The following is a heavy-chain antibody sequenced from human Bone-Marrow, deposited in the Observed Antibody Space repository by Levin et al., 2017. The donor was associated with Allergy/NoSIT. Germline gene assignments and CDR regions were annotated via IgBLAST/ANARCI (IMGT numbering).Heavy chain of an antibody. CDR3: ARESEVVPIPGPFYNSLEV. V-gene: IGHV4-4*07. J-gene: IGHJ6*02. Sequence: SQTLSLTCTVSGDSITNYYWNWIRQPAGKGLEWIGRIHSSGSFNYNPSLKSRLIMSIAKSKNQFYMKLSSVTAADKAVYYCARESEVVPIPGPFYNSLEVWGQGTTVTVS. CDR1: GDSITNYY. CDR2: IHSSGSF. D-gene: IGHD5-24*01.